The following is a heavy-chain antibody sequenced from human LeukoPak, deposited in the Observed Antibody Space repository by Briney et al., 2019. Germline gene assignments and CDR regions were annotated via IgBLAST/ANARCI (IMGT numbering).Heavy chain of an antibody. CDR1: EFSVGSNY. V-gene: IGHV3-11*01. Sequence: GGSLRLSCAASEFSVGSNYMTWVRQAPGKGLEWVSYISSSGSTIYYADSVKGRFTISRDNAKNSLYLQMNSLRAEDTAVYYCAREGVFPPAFDIWGQGTMVTVSS. J-gene: IGHJ3*02. CDR3: AREGVFPPAFDI. D-gene: IGHD3-16*01. CDR2: ISSSGSTI.